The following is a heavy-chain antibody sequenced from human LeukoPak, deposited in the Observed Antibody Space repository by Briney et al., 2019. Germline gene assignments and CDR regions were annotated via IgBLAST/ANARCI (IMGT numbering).Heavy chain of an antibody. V-gene: IGHV1-46*01. CDR3: ATTDYGEGAFDY. D-gene: IGHD4-17*01. CDR2: INPSGGST. CDR1: GYTFTSYY. Sequence: GASVKVSCKASGYTFTSYYMHWVRQAPGQGLEWMGIINPSGGSTSYAQKFQGRVTMTRDTSTSTVYMELSSLRSEDTAVCYCATTDYGEGAFDYWGQGTLVTVSS. J-gene: IGHJ4*02.